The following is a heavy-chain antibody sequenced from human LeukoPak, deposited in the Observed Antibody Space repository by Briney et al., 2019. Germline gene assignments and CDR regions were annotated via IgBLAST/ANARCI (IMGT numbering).Heavy chain of an antibody. J-gene: IGHJ5*02. Sequence: GSLRLSCAASGFTFSDYYMSWMRQPPGKGLEWIGNIYYSGSTYYNPSLKSRVTISVDTSKNQFSLKLSSVTAADTAVYYCARHRYCTNGVCYLVPRAFDPWGQGALVTVSS. D-gene: IGHD2-8*01. CDR1: GFTFSDYY. V-gene: IGHV4-39*01. CDR3: ARHRYCTNGVCYLVPRAFDP. CDR2: IYYSGST.